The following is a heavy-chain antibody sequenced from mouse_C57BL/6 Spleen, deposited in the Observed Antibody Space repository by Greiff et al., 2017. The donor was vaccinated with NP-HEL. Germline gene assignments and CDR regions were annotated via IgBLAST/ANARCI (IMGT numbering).Heavy chain of an antibody. CDR1: GYTFTSYW. D-gene: IGHD1-1*02. CDR2: IHPNSGST. CDR3: ERYGPIWYFDV. V-gene: IGHV1-64*01. J-gene: IGHJ1*03. Sequence: QVQLQQPGAELVKPGASVKLSCKASGYTFTSYWMHWVKQRPGQGLEWIGMIHPNSGSTNYNEKFKSKATLTVDKSSSTAYMQLSSLTSEDSAVYYCERYGPIWYFDVWGTGTTVTVSS.